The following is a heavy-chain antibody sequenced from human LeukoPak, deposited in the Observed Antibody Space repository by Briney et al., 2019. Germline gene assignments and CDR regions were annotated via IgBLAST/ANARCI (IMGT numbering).Heavy chain of an antibody. D-gene: IGHD4-17*01. CDR1: GFTFDDFA. Sequence: GGSLRLSCAASGFTFDDFAMHWVRQAPGKGLEWVSGISWNSGSIGYADSVKGRFTISRDNAKSSLYLQMNSLRAEDTALYYCAKDTLGLTVTTEMTFDYWGQGTLVTVSS. J-gene: IGHJ4*02. CDR2: ISWNSGSI. V-gene: IGHV3-9*01. CDR3: AKDTLGLTVTTEMTFDY.